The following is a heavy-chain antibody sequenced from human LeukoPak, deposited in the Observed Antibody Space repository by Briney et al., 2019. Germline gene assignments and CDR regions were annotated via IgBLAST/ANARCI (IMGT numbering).Heavy chain of an antibody. V-gene: IGHV1-58*02. J-gene: IGHJ6*02. Sequence: ASVKVSCKASGFTFTSSAMQWVRQARGQRLEWIGWIVVGSGNTNYAQKFQERVTITRDMSTSTAYMELSSLRSEDTAVYYCAASLAPGYGMDVWGQGTKVTVSS. CDR3: AASLAPGYGMDV. CDR1: GFTFTSSA. D-gene: IGHD3-10*01. CDR2: IVVGSGNT.